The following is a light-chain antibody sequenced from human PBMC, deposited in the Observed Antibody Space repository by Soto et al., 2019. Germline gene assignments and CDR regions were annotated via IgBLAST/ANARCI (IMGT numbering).Light chain of an antibody. CDR1: QSISSW. CDR3: QQYRAYSEYT. Sequence: DIQMTQSPSTLSASVGDRVTITCRASQSISSWLAWYQQKPGKAPKLLIYDASTLGGGGPSRLSGSGSGTEFTLTISSLQPEDFATYHCQQYRAYSEYTFGQGTKLEIK. V-gene: IGKV1-5*01. CDR2: DAS. J-gene: IGKJ2*01.